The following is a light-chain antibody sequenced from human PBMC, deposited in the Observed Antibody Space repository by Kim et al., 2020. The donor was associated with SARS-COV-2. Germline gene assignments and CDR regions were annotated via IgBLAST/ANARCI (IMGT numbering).Light chain of an antibody. CDR3: QQYKNWPRT. Sequence: VSPVEKVTPASWPAKDVSTKLACYHQQPGQRLRLLILDASTRATALPARVSGSGSGREFTLTTSSLQSEDFVIYYCQQYKNWPRTFGQGTKVDIK. CDR2: DAS. J-gene: IGKJ1*01. V-gene: IGKV3-15*01. CDR1: KDVSTK.